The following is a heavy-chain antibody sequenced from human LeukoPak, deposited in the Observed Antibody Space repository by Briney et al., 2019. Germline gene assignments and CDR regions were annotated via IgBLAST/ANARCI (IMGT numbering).Heavy chain of an antibody. CDR3: AGIRYGDYSAGDAFDI. V-gene: IGHV3-7*01. CDR1: GFTFSSYW. D-gene: IGHD4-17*01. Sequence: GGSLRLSCAASGFTFSSYWMSWVRQAPGKGLEWVANIKQDGSEKYYVDSVKGRFTISRDNAKNSLYLQMNSLRAEDTAVYYCAGIRYGDYSAGDAFDIWGQGTMVTVSS. CDR2: IKQDGSEK. J-gene: IGHJ3*02.